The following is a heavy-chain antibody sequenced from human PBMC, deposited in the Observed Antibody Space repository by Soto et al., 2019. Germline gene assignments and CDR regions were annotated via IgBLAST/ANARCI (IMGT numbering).Heavy chain of an antibody. CDR2: ISGNGGST. CDR1: GFTFSSYA. D-gene: IGHD3-3*01. J-gene: IGHJ4*02. V-gene: IGHV3-23*01. Sequence: EVQLLESGGRLVQPGGSLRLSCAASGFTFSSYAMSWVRQAPGKGLEWVSTISGNGGSTHYADSVKGRFTISRDNSMNTLYLRMNSLRAEDTALYYFAKGKANTVFGVNTLFDFWGQGTLVTVSS. CDR3: AKGKANTVFGVNTLFDF.